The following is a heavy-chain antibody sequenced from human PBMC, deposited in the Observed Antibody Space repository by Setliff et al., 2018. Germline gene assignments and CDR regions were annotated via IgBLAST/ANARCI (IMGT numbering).Heavy chain of an antibody. D-gene: IGHD4-17*01. CDR2: IFPGNSDT. CDR3: ARRAVTAEYFQH. CDR1: GYTFTNYW. J-gene: IGHJ1*01. V-gene: IGHV5-51*01. Sequence: PGESLKISCKGSGYTFTNYWIGWVRQMPGKGLECMGIIFPGNSDTQYSPSFQGQVTFSSDKSISTAYLQLSSLKASDTAIYYCARRAVTAEYFQHWGHGTLVTVSS.